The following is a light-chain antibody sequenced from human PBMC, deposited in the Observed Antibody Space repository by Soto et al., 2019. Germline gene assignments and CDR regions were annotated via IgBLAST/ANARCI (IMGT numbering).Light chain of an antibody. V-gene: IGKV1-5*03. Sequence: DIQMTRSPSTLSSSVGDRVTITCRASQSISSWLAWYQQKPGKAPRLLIYKASTLKSGVPSRFGGGGSGTEFTLTISSLQPDDFATYYCQQYRHYPWTFGQGTKVDIK. CDR2: KAS. CDR3: QQYRHYPWT. CDR1: QSISSW. J-gene: IGKJ1*01.